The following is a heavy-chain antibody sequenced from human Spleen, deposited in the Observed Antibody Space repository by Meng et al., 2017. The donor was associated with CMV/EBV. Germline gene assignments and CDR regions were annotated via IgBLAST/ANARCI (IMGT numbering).Heavy chain of an antibody. V-gene: IGHV3-20*04. Sequence: GESLKISCAASGFTFDDYGMSWVRQVPGKGLEWVSGINWHGGTTAYADSVKGRFTISRDNAKNSLYLEMNNLRAEDTAFYYCARGSGDFWSGYPLLYYGMDVWGQGTTVTVSS. D-gene: IGHD3-3*01. CDR1: GFTFDDYG. J-gene: IGHJ6*02. CDR2: INWHGGTT. CDR3: ARGSGDFWSGYPLLYYGMDV.